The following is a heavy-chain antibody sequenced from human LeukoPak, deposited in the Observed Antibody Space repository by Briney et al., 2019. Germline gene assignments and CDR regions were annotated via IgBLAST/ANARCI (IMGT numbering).Heavy chain of an antibody. CDR2: ITASGAHT. Sequence: GGSLRLSCAASGFTFSGYEMNWVRQAPGKGLEWISYITASGAHTHYADSVEGRFTISRDNAKNSLYLQMNSLRAEDTAMYYCARDSSWHVPVPENPVAFDYWGQGTLVSVSS. CDR3: ARDSSWHVPVPENPVAFDY. D-gene: IGHD6-13*01. CDR1: GFTFSGYE. J-gene: IGHJ4*02. V-gene: IGHV3-48*03.